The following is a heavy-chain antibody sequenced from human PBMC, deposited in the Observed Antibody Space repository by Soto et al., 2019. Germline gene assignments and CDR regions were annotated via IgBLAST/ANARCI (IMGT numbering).Heavy chain of an antibody. CDR1: GFTFCSYG. V-gene: IGHV3-30*18. CDR2: ISYDGSNK. J-gene: IGHJ4*02. CDR3: AKPTRGGSGYSIDY. D-gene: IGHD3-22*01. Sequence: GGSPRLSCAACGFTFCSYGMHGVRQEPGKGLEWVAVISYDGSNKYYADSVKGRFTISRDNSKNTLYLQMNSLRAEDTAVYYCAKPTRGGSGYSIDYWGQGTLVTVSS.